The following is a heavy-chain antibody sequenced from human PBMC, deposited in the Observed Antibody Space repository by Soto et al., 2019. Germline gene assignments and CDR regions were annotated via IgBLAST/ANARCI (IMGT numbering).Heavy chain of an antibody. D-gene: IGHD3-22*01. CDR3: ARQIYDSDTGPNFQYYFDS. V-gene: IGHV5-10-1*01. Sequence: GESLKISCKGSGYSFAGYWITWVRQKPGKGLEWMGRIDPSDSQTYYSPSFRGHVTISVTKSITTVFLQWSSLRASDTAMYYCARQIYDSDTGPNFQYYFDSWGQGTPVTFSS. CDR1: GYSFAGYW. J-gene: IGHJ4*02. CDR2: IDPSDSQT.